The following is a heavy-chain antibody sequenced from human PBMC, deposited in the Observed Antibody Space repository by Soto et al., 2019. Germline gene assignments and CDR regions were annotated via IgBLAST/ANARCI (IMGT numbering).Heavy chain of an antibody. D-gene: IGHD3-22*01. CDR3: ARQIYDSDTGPNFQYYFDS. V-gene: IGHV5-10-1*01. Sequence: GESLKISCKGSGYSFAGYWITWVRQKPGKGLEWMGRIDPSDSQTYYSPSFRGHVTISVTKSITTVFLQWSSLRASDTAMYYCARQIYDSDTGPNFQYYFDSWGQGTPVTFSS. CDR1: GYSFAGYW. J-gene: IGHJ4*02. CDR2: IDPSDSQT.